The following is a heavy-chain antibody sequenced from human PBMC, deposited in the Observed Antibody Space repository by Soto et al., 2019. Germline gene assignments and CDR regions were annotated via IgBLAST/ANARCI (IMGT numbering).Heavy chain of an antibody. Sequence: TLSLTCAVSGGSISSGGYSWSWIRQPPGKGLEWIGYIYHSGSTYYNPSLKSRVTISVDRSKNQFSLKLSSVTAADTVVYYCDRRHPFARWGQGTLVPVSS. CDR3: DRRHPFAR. J-gene: IGHJ1*01. V-gene: IGHV4-30-2*01. D-gene: IGHD3-3*01. CDR2: IYHSGST. CDR1: GGSISSGGYS.